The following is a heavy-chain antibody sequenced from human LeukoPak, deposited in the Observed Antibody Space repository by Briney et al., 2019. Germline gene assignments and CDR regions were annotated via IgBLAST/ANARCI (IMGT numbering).Heavy chain of an antibody. CDR3: VKDLNCGGDCYSAAGH. CDR1: GFTFSNYV. D-gene: IGHD2-21*02. CDR2: ISYDGSNK. Sequence: PGKSLRLSCAASGFTFSNYVIHWVRQAPGKGLEWVAVISYDGSNKYYVDSVKGRFTISRDNSKNTLFLQMNSLRAEDTAVYYCVKDLNCGGDCYSAAGHWGQGTLVTVSS. J-gene: IGHJ4*02. V-gene: IGHV3-30*18.